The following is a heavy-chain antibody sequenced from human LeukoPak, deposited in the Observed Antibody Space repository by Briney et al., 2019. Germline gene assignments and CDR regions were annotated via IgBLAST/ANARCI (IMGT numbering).Heavy chain of an antibody. Sequence: PGGSLRLSCAASGFPFSSYWMHWVRQAPGKGLVWVSRVNNDGASTTYADSVKGRFTISRDNAKNTLHLQMNSLRADDTAMYYCAKSQSESFDNWGEGTMVTVSS. V-gene: IGHV3-74*01. CDR2: VNNDGAST. CDR1: GFPFSSYW. D-gene: IGHD3-10*01. CDR3: AKSQSESFDN. J-gene: IGHJ3*02.